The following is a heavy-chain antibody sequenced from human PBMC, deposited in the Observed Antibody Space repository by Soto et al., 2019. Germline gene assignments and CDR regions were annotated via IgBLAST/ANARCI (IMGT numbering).Heavy chain of an antibody. CDR1: GGTFSSYT. CDR3: ALVERDDYGDRDYYYYMDV. CDR2: IIPILGIA. J-gene: IGHJ6*03. Sequence: ASVKVSCKASGGTFSSYTISWVRQAPGQGLAWMGRIIPILGIANYAQKFQGRVRFTAEKSTSTAYMELSSLRSEDTAVYYWALVERDDYGDRDYYYYMDVWGKGTTVTVSS. D-gene: IGHD4-17*01. V-gene: IGHV1-69*02.